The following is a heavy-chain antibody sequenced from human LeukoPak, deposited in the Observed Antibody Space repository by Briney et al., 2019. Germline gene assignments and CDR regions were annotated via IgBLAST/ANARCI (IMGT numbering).Heavy chain of an antibody. CDR2: FDPEDGET. CDR3: ARGEYYDFWSGFYYFDY. CDR1: GYTLTELS. Sequence: GASVKVSFKVSGYTLTELSMHWVRQAPGKGLEWMGGFDPEDGETIYAQKFQGRVTMTEDTSTDTAYMELSSLRSEDTAVYYCARGEYYDFWSGFYYFDYWGQGTLVTVSS. V-gene: IGHV1-24*01. D-gene: IGHD3-3*01. J-gene: IGHJ4*02.